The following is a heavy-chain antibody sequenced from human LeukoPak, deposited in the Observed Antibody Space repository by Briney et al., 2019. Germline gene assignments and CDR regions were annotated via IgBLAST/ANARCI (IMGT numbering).Heavy chain of an antibody. CDR3: ARDHRMRYCSSTSCKTNDY. D-gene: IGHD2-2*01. CDR1: GFTFSSYA. CDR2: ISGIGGST. J-gene: IGHJ4*02. Sequence: PGGSLRLSCAASGFTFSSYAMSWVPQAPGKGREWVSAISGIGGSTYYADSVKGRFTISRDNAKNSLYLQMNSLRAEDTAVYYCARDHRMRYCSSTSCKTNDYWGQGTLVTVSS. V-gene: IGHV3-23*01.